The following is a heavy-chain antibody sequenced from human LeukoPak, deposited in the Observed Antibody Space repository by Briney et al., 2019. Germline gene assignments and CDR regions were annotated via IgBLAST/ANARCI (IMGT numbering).Heavy chain of an antibody. J-gene: IGHJ3*02. D-gene: IGHD2-2*01. V-gene: IGHV4-59*12. CDR1: GGSISSYY. Sequence: SETLSLTCTVSGGSISSYYWSWIRQPPGKGLEWIGYIYYSGSTNYNPSLKSRVTISVDTSKNQFSLNLNSVTAADTAVYYCARYGLLGLSEINAFDIWGQGTMVTASS. CDR3: ARYGLLGLSEINAFDI. CDR2: IYYSGST.